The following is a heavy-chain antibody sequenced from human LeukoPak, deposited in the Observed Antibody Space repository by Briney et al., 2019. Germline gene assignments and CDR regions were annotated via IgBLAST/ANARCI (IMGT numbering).Heavy chain of an antibody. CDR3: ARDISSGWYLQYYFDY. Sequence: GGSLRLSCAASGFTFSSYAMSWVRQAPGKGLEWVANIKQDGSEKYYVDSVKGRFTISRDNAKNSLYLQMNSLRAEDTAVYYCARDISSGWYLQYYFDYWGQGTLVTVSS. D-gene: IGHD6-19*01. CDR1: GFTFSSYA. CDR2: IKQDGSEK. J-gene: IGHJ4*02. V-gene: IGHV3-7*01.